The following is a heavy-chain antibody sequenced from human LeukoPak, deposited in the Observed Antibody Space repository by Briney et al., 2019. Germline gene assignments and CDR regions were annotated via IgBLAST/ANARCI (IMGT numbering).Heavy chain of an antibody. D-gene: IGHD5-12*01. J-gene: IGHJ4*02. Sequence: GGSLRLSCAASGFTFRSYWMSWVRQAPGKGLEWVANINQGGSVKYYVDSVKGRFTISRDDAKNSLYVQMNSLRDEDTAVYYCARVGYSGWNLEYWGQGTLVTVSA. CDR2: INQGGSVK. CDR3: ARVGYSGWNLEY. CDR1: GFTFRSYW. V-gene: IGHV3-7*01.